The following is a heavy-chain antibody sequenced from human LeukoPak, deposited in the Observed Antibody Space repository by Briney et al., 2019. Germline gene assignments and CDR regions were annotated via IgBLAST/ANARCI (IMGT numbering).Heavy chain of an antibody. CDR2: ISGSSSYI. J-gene: IGHJ4*02. Sequence: GGSLRLSCAASGFTFSSYTMNWVRQAPGKGLEWVSSISGSSSYIYYADSVKGRFTISRDNAKNSLYLQVNSLRAEDTAVYYCARDQVAVAGNTLFDYWGQGTLVTVSS. V-gene: IGHV3-21*01. D-gene: IGHD6-19*01. CDR3: ARDQVAVAGNTLFDY. CDR1: GFTFSSYT.